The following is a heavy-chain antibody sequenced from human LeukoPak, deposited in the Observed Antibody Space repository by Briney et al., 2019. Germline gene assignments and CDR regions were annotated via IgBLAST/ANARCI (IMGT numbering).Heavy chain of an antibody. CDR2: IIAIFGTA. Sequence: EASVKVSCKASGGTFSSYAISWVRQAPGQGLEWMGGIIAIFGTANYAQKFQGRVTITADESTSTAYMELSSLRSEDTAVYYCARGGDPVSSYSSWWGDNWFDPWGQGTLVTVSS. D-gene: IGHD6-13*01. V-gene: IGHV1-69*13. CDR1: GGTFSSYA. J-gene: IGHJ5*02. CDR3: ARGGDPVSSYSSWWGDNWFDP.